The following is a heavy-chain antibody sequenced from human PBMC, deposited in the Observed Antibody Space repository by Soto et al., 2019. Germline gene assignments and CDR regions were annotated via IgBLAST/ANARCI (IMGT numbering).Heavy chain of an antibody. Sequence: QLVQSGAEAKKPGSSVKVSCKASGYTFISYGIGWVRQAPGQGLEWMGWITTHNDNTNYAQQFQGRVTFTTDTSTSTAYMELRDLTSDDTAVYYCARVYSSGWKGLGYWGQGTLVTVSS. J-gene: IGHJ4*02. CDR2: ITTHNDNT. CDR3: ARVYSSGWKGLGY. CDR1: GYTFISYG. V-gene: IGHV1-18*01. D-gene: IGHD6-19*01.